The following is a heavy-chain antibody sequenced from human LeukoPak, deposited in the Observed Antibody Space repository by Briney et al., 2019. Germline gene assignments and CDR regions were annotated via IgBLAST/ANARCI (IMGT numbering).Heavy chain of an antibody. CDR3: AGPLFGAYSYGLYYYHYMDV. CDR2: ISYSGST. J-gene: IGHJ6*03. D-gene: IGHD5-18*01. V-gene: IGHV4-39*01. CDR1: GGSISSSSYS. Sequence: SETLSLTCTVSGGSISSSSYSWGWIRQPPGKGLEWIGSISYSGSTYYNPSLKSRVTISVDTSKNQFSLKLSSVTAADTAVYYCAGPLFGAYSYGLYYYHYMDVWGKGTTVTVSS.